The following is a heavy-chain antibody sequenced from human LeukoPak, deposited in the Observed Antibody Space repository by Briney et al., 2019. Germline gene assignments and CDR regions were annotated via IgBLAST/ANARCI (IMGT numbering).Heavy chain of an antibody. J-gene: IGHJ5*02. D-gene: IGHD3-16*02. CDR1: GGSLSSSNW. CDR2: IYHSGST. V-gene: IGHV4-4*02. Sequence: SGTLSLTCAVSGGSLSSSNWWSWVRQPPGKGLEWIGEIYHSGSTNYNPSLKSRVTISVDKSKNQFSLKLSSVTAADTAVYYCARKVPYDYVWGSYRYTGTGFDPWGQGTLVTVSS. CDR3: ARKVPYDYVWGSYRYTGTGFDP.